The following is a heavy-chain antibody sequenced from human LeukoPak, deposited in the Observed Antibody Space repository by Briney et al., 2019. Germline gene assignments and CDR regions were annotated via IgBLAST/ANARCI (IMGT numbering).Heavy chain of an antibody. CDR1: GFTFSSHW. Sequence: GGSLRLSCAASGFTFSSHWMTWVRQVSGKGLEWVANIKQDGSEKYYVDSVKGRFTISRDNAKNSLYLQMNSLRVEDTAVYYCAKVGSPGWGTPNSWGQGTLVTVSS. CDR3: AKVGSPGWGTPNS. V-gene: IGHV3-7*01. CDR2: IKQDGSEK. J-gene: IGHJ5*02. D-gene: IGHD3-10*01.